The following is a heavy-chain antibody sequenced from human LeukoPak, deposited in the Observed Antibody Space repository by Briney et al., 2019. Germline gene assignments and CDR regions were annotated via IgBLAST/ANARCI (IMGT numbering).Heavy chain of an antibody. V-gene: IGHV3-7*03. CDR2: IKQDGSEK. CDR1: GFTFSSYW. J-gene: IGHJ5*02. D-gene: IGHD2-2*01. CDR3: ARDTSGYCSSTSCYDGWFDP. Sequence: GGSLRLSCAASGFTFSSYWMSWVRQAPGKGLEWVANIKQDGSEKYYVDSVKGRFTISRDNAKNSLYLQMNSLRAEDTAVYYCARDTSGYCSSTSCYDGWFDPWGQGTLVTVSS.